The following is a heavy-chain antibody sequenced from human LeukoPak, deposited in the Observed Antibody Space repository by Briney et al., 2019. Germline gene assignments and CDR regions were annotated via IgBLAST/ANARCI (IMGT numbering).Heavy chain of an antibody. Sequence: ASVKVSCKASGYTFTGYYMHWVRQAPGQGLEWMGWINPNSGGTNYAQKFQGRVTMTRDTYISTAYLELSRLRSDDTAVYYCARGNYASSGYYYYGMDVWGQGTTVTVSS. CDR3: ARGNYASSGYYYYGMDV. CDR2: INPNSGGT. CDR1: GYTFTGYY. V-gene: IGHV1-2*02. J-gene: IGHJ6*02. D-gene: IGHD3-22*01.